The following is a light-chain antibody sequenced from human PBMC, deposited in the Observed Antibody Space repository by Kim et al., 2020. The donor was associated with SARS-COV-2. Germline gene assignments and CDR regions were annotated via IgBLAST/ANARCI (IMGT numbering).Light chain of an antibody. CDR2: GAS. CDR3: QQYKTWVD. J-gene: IGKJ5*01. CDR1: QSVSSN. V-gene: IGKV3D-15*01. Sequence: SVSPGETATLSCRASQSVSSNLAWYQQKPGQAPRLLIYGASTRATGIPARFSGSGSGTEFTLTITSLQSEDFAVYYCQQYKTWVDFGQGTRLEIK.